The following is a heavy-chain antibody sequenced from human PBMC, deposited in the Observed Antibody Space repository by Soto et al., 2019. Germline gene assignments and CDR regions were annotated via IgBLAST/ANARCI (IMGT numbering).Heavy chain of an antibody. Sequence: QVQLVESGGGVVQPGRSLRLSCAASGFTFSSYGLHWVRQSPGKGLEWVAIISWDGTDQYYADSVKGRFTISRDNSNNTMYLQMSSLRTADTAGYYCAKRVGDCPLYWYFDLWGRGTLVTVSS. CDR3: AKRVGDCPLYWYFDL. V-gene: IGHV3-30*18. D-gene: IGHD2-21*02. CDR1: GFTFSSYG. CDR2: ISWDGTDQ. J-gene: IGHJ2*01.